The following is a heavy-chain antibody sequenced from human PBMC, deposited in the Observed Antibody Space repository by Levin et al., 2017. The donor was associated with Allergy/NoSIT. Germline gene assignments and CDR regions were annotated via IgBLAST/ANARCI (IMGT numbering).Heavy chain of an antibody. Sequence: QPGESLKISCSASGFTFSNYAMNWVRQAPGKGLEWVAGISGSGYNRYYADSVKGRVIISRDNSKNTLYLRMNSLGAEDTAVYYCAKDVGDTSGYSYGTFDNWGHGVLVTVSS. CDR3: AKDVGDTSGYSYGTFDN. CDR1: GFTFSNYA. CDR2: ISGSGYNR. V-gene: IGHV3-23*01. J-gene: IGHJ4*01. D-gene: IGHD3-22*01.